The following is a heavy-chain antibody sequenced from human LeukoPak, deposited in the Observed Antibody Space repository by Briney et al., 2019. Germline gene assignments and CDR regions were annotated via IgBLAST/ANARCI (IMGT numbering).Heavy chain of an antibody. CDR3: ARVGGTMVPASSAFDI. CDR2: MYYSGRT. V-gene: IGHV4-61*01. J-gene: IGHJ3*02. CDR1: GGSISSSSYY. Sequence: SETLSLTCTVSGGSISSSSYYWSWIRQPPGKGLEWIAYMYYSGRTNYNPSLKSRVTISVDTSKNQFSLKLSSVTAADTAVYYCARVGGTMVPASSAFDIWGQGTMVTVSS. D-gene: IGHD1-14*01.